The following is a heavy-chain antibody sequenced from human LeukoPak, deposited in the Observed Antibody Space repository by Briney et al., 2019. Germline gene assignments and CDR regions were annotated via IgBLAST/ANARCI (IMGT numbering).Heavy chain of an antibody. D-gene: IGHD1-26*01. CDR3: AVGSYKAFDV. V-gene: IGHV1-2*04. Sequence: ASVKVSCKASKSTFNAYFVHWVRQAPGQGLEWVGWISPNSGVTNLAQKFEGWVTMTRDTSTSTASMEVTRLRSDDTAVYYCAVGSYKAFDVWGQGTMVTVSS. CDR1: KSTFNAYF. J-gene: IGHJ3*01. CDR2: ISPNSGVT.